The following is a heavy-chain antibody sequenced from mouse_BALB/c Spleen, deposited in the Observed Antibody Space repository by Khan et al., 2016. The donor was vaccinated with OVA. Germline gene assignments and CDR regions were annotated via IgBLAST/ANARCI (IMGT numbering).Heavy chain of an antibody. CDR1: GYTFSSYW. V-gene: IGHV1-9*01. CDR3: ARRDGYYPYYFDY. D-gene: IGHD2-3*01. J-gene: IGHJ2*01. Sequence: QVQLKESGAELMKPGASVKISCKATGYTFSSYWIEWVKQRPGHGLEWIGEILPGSGSTNYNEKFKGKATFTADTSSNTAYMQLSSLTSEDSAVYYCARRDGYYPYYFDYWGQGTTLTVSS. CDR2: ILPGSGST.